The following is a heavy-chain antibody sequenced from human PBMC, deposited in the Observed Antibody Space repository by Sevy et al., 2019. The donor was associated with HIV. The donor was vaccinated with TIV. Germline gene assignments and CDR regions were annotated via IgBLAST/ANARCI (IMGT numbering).Heavy chain of an antibody. CDR3: ARGENDDEFFQY. CDR2: TSYDGSHK. J-gene: IGHJ1*01. CDR1: GFIFSNFA. D-gene: IGHD1-26*01. V-gene: IGHV3-30*04. Sequence: GGSLRLSCTVSGFIFSNFAMHWVRHAPGKGLEWVAVTSYDGSHKYYADSVKGRFTVSRDNSRNILSLEMNSLRRDDTAVYYSARGENDDEFFQYWGQGTPVTVSS.